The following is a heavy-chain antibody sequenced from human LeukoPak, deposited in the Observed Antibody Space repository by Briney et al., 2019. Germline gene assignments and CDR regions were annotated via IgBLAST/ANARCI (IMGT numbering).Heavy chain of an antibody. CDR1: GFTFSDYY. CDR3: ARDVAAAGGADYYYYYGMDV. V-gene: IGHV3-11*06. Sequence: GGSLRLSCAASGFTFSDYYMSWIRQAPGKGLEWVSYISSSSSYTNYADSVKGRFTISRDNAKNSLYLQMNSLRAEDTAVYYCARDVAAAGGADYYYYYGMDVWGKGTTVTVSS. J-gene: IGHJ6*04. CDR2: ISSSSSYT. D-gene: IGHD6-13*01.